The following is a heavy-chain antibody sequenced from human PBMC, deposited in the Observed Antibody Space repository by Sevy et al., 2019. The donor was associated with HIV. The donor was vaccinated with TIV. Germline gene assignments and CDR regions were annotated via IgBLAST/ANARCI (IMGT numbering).Heavy chain of an antibody. J-gene: IGHJ4*02. CDR2: ISSSSSYT. CDR3: AREYRYYDILTGYYNGRSFDY. Sequence: GESLKISCAASGFTFSDYYMSWIRQAPGKGLEWVSYISSSSSYTNYADSVKGRFTISRDNAKNSLYLQMNSLRAEDTAVYYCAREYRYYDILTGYYNGRSFDYWGQGTLVTVSS. V-gene: IGHV3-11*06. CDR1: GFTFSDYY. D-gene: IGHD3-9*01.